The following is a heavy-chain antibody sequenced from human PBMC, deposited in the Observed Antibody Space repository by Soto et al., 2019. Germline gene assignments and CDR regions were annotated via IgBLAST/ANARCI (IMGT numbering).Heavy chain of an antibody. D-gene: IGHD5-12*01. CDR2: IYYSGST. J-gene: IGHJ4*02. Sequence: ASETLSLTCTVSGGSISSYYWSWIRQPPGKGLEWIVYIYYSGSTNYNPSLKSRVTTSVDTSKNQFSLKLSSVAAADTAVYYCARQDGYNLGIDYWGQGTLVTVSS. CDR3: ARQDGYNLGIDY. CDR1: GGSISSYY. V-gene: IGHV4-59*08.